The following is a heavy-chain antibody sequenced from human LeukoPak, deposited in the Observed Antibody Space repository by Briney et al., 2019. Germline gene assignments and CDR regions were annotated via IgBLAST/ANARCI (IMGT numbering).Heavy chain of an antibody. CDR3: ARGSSLLHAFDI. V-gene: IGHV1-69*05. CDR2: IIPIFGTA. J-gene: IGHJ3*02. CDR1: GGTFSSYA. Sequence: GASVKVSCKASGGTFSSYAISWVRQAPGQGLEWMGGIIPIFGTANYAQKFQGRVTITTDESTSTAYMELSSLRSEDTAAYYCARGSSLLHAFDIWGQGTMVTVSS.